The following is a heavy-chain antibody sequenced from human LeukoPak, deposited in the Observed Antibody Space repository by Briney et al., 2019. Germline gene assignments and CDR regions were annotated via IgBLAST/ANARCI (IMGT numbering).Heavy chain of an antibody. Sequence: GGSLRLSCAASGFTVSNYYMSWVRQAPGKGLEWVSVFYNRGNTHHADSVKGRFSISRDNSKNTLYLQMNSLRAEDTAVYYCARGITEYSGYYYWGQGTLVTVSS. CDR2: FYNRGNT. CDR3: ARGITEYSGYYY. D-gene: IGHD5-12*01. V-gene: IGHV3-66*01. CDR1: GFTVSNYY. J-gene: IGHJ4*02.